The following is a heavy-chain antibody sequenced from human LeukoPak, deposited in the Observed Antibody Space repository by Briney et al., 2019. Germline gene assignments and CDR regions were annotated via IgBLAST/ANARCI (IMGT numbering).Heavy chain of an antibody. CDR3: ARIPKGYCSGGSCYPYFDY. D-gene: IGHD2-15*01. CDR1: GYSISSGYY. J-gene: IGHJ4*02. V-gene: IGHV4-38-2*02. Sequence: SETLSLTCTVSGYSISSGYYWGWIRQPPGKGLEWVGNIYHSGSTYYNPSLKSRVTISVDTSKNQFSLKLSSVTAADTAVYYCARIPKGYCSGGSCYPYFDYWGQGTLLTVSS. CDR2: IYHSGST.